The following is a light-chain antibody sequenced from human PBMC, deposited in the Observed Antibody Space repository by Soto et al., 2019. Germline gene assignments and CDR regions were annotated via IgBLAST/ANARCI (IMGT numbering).Light chain of an antibody. Sequence: QSVLTQPASVSGSPGQSITMSCTGTSSDVGDYNFVSWYQQHPGKAPKVVIYEVSNRPSGVSDRFSGSKSGNTASLTISGLQAEDEAEYFCTTYTTSSTLVFGTGTKLTVL. CDR1: SSDVGDYNF. J-gene: IGLJ1*01. V-gene: IGLV2-14*01. CDR3: TTYTTSSTLV. CDR2: EVS.